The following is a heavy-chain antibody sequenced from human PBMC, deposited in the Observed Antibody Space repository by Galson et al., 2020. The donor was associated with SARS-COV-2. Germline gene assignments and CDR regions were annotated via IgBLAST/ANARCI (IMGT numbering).Heavy chain of an antibody. CDR1: GFTFDDYA. D-gene: IGHD6-19*01. V-gene: IGHV3-9*01. Sequence: SLKISCAASGFTFDDYAMHWVRQAPGKGLEWVSGISWNSGSIGYADSVKGRFTISRDNAKNSLYLQMNSLRAEDTALYYCAKMDLPGIAVARDYWGQGTLVTVSS. CDR2: ISWNSGSI. J-gene: IGHJ4*02. CDR3: AKMDLPGIAVARDY.